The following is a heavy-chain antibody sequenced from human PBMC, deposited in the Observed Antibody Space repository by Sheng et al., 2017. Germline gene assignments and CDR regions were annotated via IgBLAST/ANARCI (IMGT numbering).Heavy chain of an antibody. V-gene: IGHV4-61*02. D-gene: IGHD4-17*01. CDR3: VSHRYGDATLDY. Sequence: QVQLQESGPGLVKPSQTLSLTCTVSGGSISSGSYYWSWIRQPAGKGLEWIGRIYTSGSTNYNPSLKSRVTISVDTSKNQFSLKLSSVTAADTAVYYCVSHRYGDATLDYWGQGTLVTVSS. CDR1: GGSISSGSYY. J-gene: IGHJ4*02. CDR2: IYTSGST.